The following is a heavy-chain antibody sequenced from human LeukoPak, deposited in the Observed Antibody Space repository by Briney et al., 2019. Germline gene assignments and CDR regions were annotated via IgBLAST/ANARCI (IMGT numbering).Heavy chain of an antibody. J-gene: IGHJ1*01. CDR2: ITSSSSYI. CDR1: GFTFSSYT. Sequence: GGSLRLSCAASGFTFSSYTLYWVRQAPGKGLEWVSSITSSSSYIYYADSVKGRFTISRDNAKNSLYLQMNSLRAEDTAVYYCARDQQVIRFPGYFQHWGQGTLVTVSS. V-gene: IGHV3-21*01. D-gene: IGHD3-16*01. CDR3: ARDQQVIRFPGYFQH.